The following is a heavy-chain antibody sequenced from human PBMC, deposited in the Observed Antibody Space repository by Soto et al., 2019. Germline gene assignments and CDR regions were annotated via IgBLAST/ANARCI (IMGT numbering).Heavy chain of an antibody. CDR1: GFTFSDYY. J-gene: IGHJ5*02. V-gene: IGHV3-11*05. Sequence: GGSLRLSCAASGFTFSDYYMSWILQAPGKGLEWVSYISSSSSYTNYADSVKGRFTISRDNAKNSLYLQMNSLRAEDTAVYYCARDLYGSGSYYPFDPWGQGTLVTVSS. D-gene: IGHD3-10*01. CDR3: ARDLYGSGSYYPFDP. CDR2: ISSSSSYT.